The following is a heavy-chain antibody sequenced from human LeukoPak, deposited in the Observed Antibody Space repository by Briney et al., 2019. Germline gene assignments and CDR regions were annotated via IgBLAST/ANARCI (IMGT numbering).Heavy chain of an antibody. J-gene: IGHJ4*02. D-gene: IGHD1-26*01. CDR1: GFTFSNAW. CDR2: IKSKTDGGTT. CDR3: TTDQWEWEILREDY. Sequence: PGGSLRLSCAASGFTFSNAWMSWVRQAPGKGLEWVGRIKSKTDGGTTDYAAPVKGRFTISRDDSKNTLYLQMNSLKTEDTAVYYCTTDQWEWEILREDYWGQGTLVTVSS. V-gene: IGHV3-15*01.